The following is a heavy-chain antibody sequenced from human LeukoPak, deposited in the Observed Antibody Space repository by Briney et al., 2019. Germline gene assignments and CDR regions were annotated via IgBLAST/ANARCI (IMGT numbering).Heavy chain of an antibody. Sequence: GRSLRLSCAASEFTFSNYALHWVRQAPGKGLQWVAVISYDGNTIHYADSVKGRFTISRDNSKNTLYLQMNSLRAEDTAVYYCARYCSSTSCSTPFDYWGQGTLVTVSS. CDR1: EFTFSNYA. CDR2: ISYDGNTI. V-gene: IGHV3-30*14. J-gene: IGHJ4*02. D-gene: IGHD2-2*02. CDR3: ARYCSSTSCSTPFDY.